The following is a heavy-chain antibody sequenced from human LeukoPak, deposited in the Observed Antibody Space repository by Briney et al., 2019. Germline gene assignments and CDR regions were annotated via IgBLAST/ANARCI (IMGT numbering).Heavy chain of an antibody. V-gene: IGHV3-21*01. D-gene: IGHD3-9*01. CDR3: ARYYHDYTGYMHYGMDV. CDR2: ITSYI. J-gene: IGHJ6*02. CDR1: GLIFSKYN. Sequence: GGALRLSCAGSGLIFSKYNMNWVRPAPGKGLEWISSITSYISYADSVRGRFTISRDNAKNSVYLQMNSLRAEDTGVYYCARYYHDYTGYMHYGMDVWGQGTTVTVSS.